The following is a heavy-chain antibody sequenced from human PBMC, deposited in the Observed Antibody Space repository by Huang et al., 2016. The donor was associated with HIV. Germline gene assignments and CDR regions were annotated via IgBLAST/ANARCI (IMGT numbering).Heavy chain of an antibody. CDR3: ARLPGSITMIRGVITDPY. CDR1: GGSSRSDNYY. V-gene: IGHV4-39*01. Sequence: QLQLQESGPGLVKPSETLSLTCTVSGGSSRSDNYYWGWIRQPPGKGLEWIGSIYYSGSTYYTPSLKSRVTITVDTSKNQFSLKMGSVTAADTAVYYCARLPGSITMIRGVITDPYWGQGTLVTVSS. J-gene: IGHJ4*02. CDR2: IYYSGST. D-gene: IGHD3-10*01.